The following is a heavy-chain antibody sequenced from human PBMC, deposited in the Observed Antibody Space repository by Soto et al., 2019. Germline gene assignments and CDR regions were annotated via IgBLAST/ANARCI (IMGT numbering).Heavy chain of an antibody. CDR2: IYYSGST. Sequence: SETLSLTCTVSGGSISSYDCSWIRQPPGKGLEWIGYIYYSGSTNYNPSLKSRVTISVDTSKNQFSLKLSSVTAADTAVYYCARLRYFDWLSYYYYYHGMDVWGQGTTVTVSS. J-gene: IGHJ6*02. CDR3: ARLRYFDWLSYYYYYHGMDV. D-gene: IGHD3-9*01. V-gene: IGHV4-59*08. CDR1: GGSISSYD.